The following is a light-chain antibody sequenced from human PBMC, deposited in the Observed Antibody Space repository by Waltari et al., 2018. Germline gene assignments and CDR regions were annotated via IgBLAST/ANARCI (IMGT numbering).Light chain of an antibody. Sequence: IQMTQSPSTLSVSVGDTVIITCRASQSIRSYLAWYQQKPGEAPKLLISKASNLESGVPSRFGGSGSGTEFTLSISSLQPDDFGTYYCHQYNSDPYTFGLGTKLEIK. CDR1: QSIRSY. CDR3: HQYNSDPYT. J-gene: IGKJ2*01. CDR2: KAS. V-gene: IGKV1-5*03.